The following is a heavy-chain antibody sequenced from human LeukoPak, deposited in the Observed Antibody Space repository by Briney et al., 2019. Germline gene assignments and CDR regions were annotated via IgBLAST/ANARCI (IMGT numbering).Heavy chain of an antibody. CDR2: ISWDGGST. CDR1: GFTFDDYT. CDR3: AHGGIYFDY. Sequence: GGSLRLSCAASGFTFDDYTMHWVRQAPGKGLEWVSLISWDGGSTYYADSVKGRFTISRDNSKNTLYLQMNSLRAEDTAVYYCAHGGIYFDYWGQGTLVTVSS. D-gene: IGHD3-16*01. V-gene: IGHV3-43*01. J-gene: IGHJ4*02.